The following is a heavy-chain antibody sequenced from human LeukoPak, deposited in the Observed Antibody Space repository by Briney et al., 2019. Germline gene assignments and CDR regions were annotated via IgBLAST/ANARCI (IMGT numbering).Heavy chain of an antibody. J-gene: IGHJ4*02. CDR3: ARVTYSSGWYLDY. Sequence: SETLSLTCTVSGGSISSYYWSWIRQPPGKGLEWIGYFYYSGSTNYNPSLKSRVTISVDTSKNQFSLKLSSVTAADTAVYYCARVTYSSGWYLDYWGQGTLVTVSS. D-gene: IGHD6-19*01. V-gene: IGHV4-59*01. CDR1: GGSISSYY. CDR2: FYYSGST.